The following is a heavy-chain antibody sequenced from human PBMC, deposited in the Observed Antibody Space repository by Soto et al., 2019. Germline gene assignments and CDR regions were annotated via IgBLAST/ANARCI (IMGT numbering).Heavy chain of an antibody. CDR1: GFTFSGSA. CDR3: TRQYAAAGPYFDY. Sequence: EVQLMESGGGLVQPGGSLRLSCAASGFTFSGSAMHWVRQASGKGLEWVGRIRSKANSYATAYAASVKGRFTISRDDSKNTAYLQMNSLKTEDTAVYYCTRQYAAAGPYFDYWGQGTLVTVSS. V-gene: IGHV3-73*01. CDR2: IRSKANSYAT. D-gene: IGHD6-13*01. J-gene: IGHJ4*02.